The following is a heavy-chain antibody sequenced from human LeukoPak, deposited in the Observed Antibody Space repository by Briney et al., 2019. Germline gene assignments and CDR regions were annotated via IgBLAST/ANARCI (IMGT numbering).Heavy chain of an antibody. CDR2: INHSGST. D-gene: IGHD2-15*01. Sequence: KASETLSLTCAVYGGSFSGYYGSWIRQPPGKGLERIGEINHSGSTNYNPSLKSRVTISVGTSKNQFSLKLSSVTAADTAVYYCARHRIYLGYCSGGSCSPPWYLGYWGQGTLVTVSS. J-gene: IGHJ4*02. CDR3: ARHRIYLGYCSGGSCSPPWYLGY. V-gene: IGHV4-34*01. CDR1: GGSFSGYY.